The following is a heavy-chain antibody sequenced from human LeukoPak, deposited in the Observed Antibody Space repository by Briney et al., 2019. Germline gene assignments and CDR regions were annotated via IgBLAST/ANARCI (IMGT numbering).Heavy chain of an antibody. CDR3: ATYSSGWTSFDY. V-gene: IGHV3-74*01. Sequence: PGGPLRLSCAASGFTFSSYWMHWVRQAPGKGLVWLSRINSDGSSTTYADSVKGRFTISRDNARNTLYLQMNSLRAEDTAVYYCATYSSGWTSFDYWGQGTLVTVSS. D-gene: IGHD6-19*01. J-gene: IGHJ4*02. CDR1: GFTFSSYW. CDR2: INSDGSST.